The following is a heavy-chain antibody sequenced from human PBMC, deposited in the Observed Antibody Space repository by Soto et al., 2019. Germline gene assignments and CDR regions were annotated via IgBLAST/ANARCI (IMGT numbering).Heavy chain of an antibody. V-gene: IGHV1-69*13. CDR2: IIPIFGTA. CDR3: ARAHYYDSSGYFRGYYGMDV. Sequence: GASVKVSCKASGGTFSSYAISWVRQAPGQGLEWMGGIIPIFGTANYAQKFQGRVTITADESTSTAYMELSSLRSEDTAVYYCARAHYYDSSGYFRGYYGMDVWGQGTTVTVSS. CDR1: GGTFSSYA. D-gene: IGHD3-22*01. J-gene: IGHJ6*02.